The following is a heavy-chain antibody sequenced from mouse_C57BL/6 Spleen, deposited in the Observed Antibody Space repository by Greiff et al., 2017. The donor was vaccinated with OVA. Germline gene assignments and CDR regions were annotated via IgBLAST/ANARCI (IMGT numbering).Heavy chain of an antibody. Sequence: EVQLQQSGAELVRPGASVKLSCTASGFNIKDDYMHWVKQRPEQGLEWIGWIDPENGDTEYASKFQGKATITADTSSNTAYLQLSSLTSADTAVYYCTSYGSYAMDYWGQGTSVTVSS. V-gene: IGHV14-4*01. CDR3: TSYGSYAMDY. J-gene: IGHJ4*01. CDR1: GFNIKDDY. D-gene: IGHD1-1*01. CDR2: IDPENGDT.